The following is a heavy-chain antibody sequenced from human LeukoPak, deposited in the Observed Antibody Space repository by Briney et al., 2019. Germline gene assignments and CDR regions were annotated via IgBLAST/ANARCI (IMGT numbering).Heavy chain of an antibody. D-gene: IGHD3-10*01. J-gene: IGHJ5*02. CDR1: GGSFSGYY. Sequence: PSETLSLTCAVYGGSFSGYYWSWIRQPPGKGLEWIGEINHSGSTNYNPSLKSRVTISVDTPKNQFSLKLSSVTAADTAVYYCARARITMVRGVSNSNWFDPWGQGTLVTVSS. CDR3: ARARITMVRGVSNSNWFDP. CDR2: INHSGST. V-gene: IGHV4-34*01.